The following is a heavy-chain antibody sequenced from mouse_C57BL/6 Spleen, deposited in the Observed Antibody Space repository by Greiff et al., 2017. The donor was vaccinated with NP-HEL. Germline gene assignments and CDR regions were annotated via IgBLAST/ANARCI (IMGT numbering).Heavy chain of an antibody. D-gene: IGHD1-1*01. V-gene: IGHV1-80*01. CDR2: IYPGDGDT. J-gene: IGHJ2*01. CDR1: GYAFSSYW. CDR3: ARGVRGSSYPYYFDY. Sequence: QVQLQQSGAELVKPGASVKISCKASGYAFSSYWMNWVKQRPGKGLEWIGQIYPGDGDTNYNGKFKGKATLTADKSSSTAYMQLSSLTSEDSAVYFCARGVRGSSYPYYFDYWGKGTTLTVSS.